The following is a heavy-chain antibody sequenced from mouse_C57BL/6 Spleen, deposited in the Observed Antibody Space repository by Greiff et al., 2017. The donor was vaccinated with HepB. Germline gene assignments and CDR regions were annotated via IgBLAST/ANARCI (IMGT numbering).Heavy chain of an antibody. CDR1: GFSFTSYG. D-gene: IGHD1-1*01. CDR2: IWSGGST. Sequence: VQGVESGPGLVQPSQSLSITCTVSGFSFTSYGVHWVRQSPGKGLEWLGVIWSGGSTDYNAAFISRLSISKDNSKSQVFFKMNSLQADDTAIYYCARGYYGSTYYVDDWGQGTTLTVAS. V-gene: IGHV2-2*01. CDR3: ARGYYGSTYYVDD. J-gene: IGHJ2*01.